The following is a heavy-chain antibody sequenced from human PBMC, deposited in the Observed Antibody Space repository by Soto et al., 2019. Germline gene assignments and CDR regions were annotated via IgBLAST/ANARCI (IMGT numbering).Heavy chain of an antibody. CDR2: IRGFSPYT. V-gene: IGHV3-21*01. J-gene: IGHJ6*02. CDR1: GFTFRTYT. CDR3: ARDRGYDAHDYYYNAMDV. Sequence: GGSLRLSGVASGFTFRTYTMNWIRQAPGKGLEWVSGIRGFSPYTFYAESVKGRFTISRDNAKNSLYLQMNSLGVEDTAVYYCARDRGYDAHDYYYNAMDVWGQGTTVTVS. D-gene: IGHD2-15*01.